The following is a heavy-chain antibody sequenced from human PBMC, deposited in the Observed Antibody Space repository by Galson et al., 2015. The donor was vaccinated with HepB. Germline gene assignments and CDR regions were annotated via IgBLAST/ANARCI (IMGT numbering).Heavy chain of an antibody. CDR1: GFTFSSYA. D-gene: IGHD3-3*01. CDR2: ISGSGGST. V-gene: IGHV3-23*01. J-gene: IGHJ5*02. Sequence: SLRLSCAASGFTFSSYAMSWVRRAPGKGLEWVSAISGSGGSTYYADSVKGRFTISRDNSKNTLYLQMNSLRAEDTAVYYCAKDGPRGSGYYRINWFDPWGQGTLVTVSS. CDR3: AKDGPRGSGYYRINWFDP.